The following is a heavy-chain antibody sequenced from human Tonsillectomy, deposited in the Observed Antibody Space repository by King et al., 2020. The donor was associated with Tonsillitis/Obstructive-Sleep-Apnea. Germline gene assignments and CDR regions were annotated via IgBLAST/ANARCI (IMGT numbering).Heavy chain of an antibody. V-gene: IGHV3-53*01. CDR1: GFTVSNNY. CDR2: IYSGGST. Sequence: VQLVESGGGLIQPGGSLRLSCAASGFTVSNNYMSWVRQAPGKGLEWVSVIYSGGSTFYADSVKGRFTISRDNSKNTLYLQMNSLRAEDTAVYYCARGKQAQLGHFDYWGQGTLVTVSS. CDR3: ARGKQAQLGHFDY. J-gene: IGHJ4*02. D-gene: IGHD6-6*01.